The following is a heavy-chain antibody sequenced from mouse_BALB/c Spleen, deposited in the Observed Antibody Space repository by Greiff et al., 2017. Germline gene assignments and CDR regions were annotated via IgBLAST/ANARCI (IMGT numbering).Heavy chain of an antibody. CDR3: AREARATWFAY. Sequence: VQLQQSGPELVKPGASVKISCKASGYTFTDYNLHWVKQSHGKSLEWIGYIYPYNGGTGYTQKFKSKATLTVDNSSSTAYMELRSLTSEDSAVYDSAREARATWFAYWGQGTLVTVSA. V-gene: IGHV1S29*02. CDR2: IYPYNGGT. D-gene: IGHD3-1*01. CDR1: GYTFTDYN. J-gene: IGHJ3*01.